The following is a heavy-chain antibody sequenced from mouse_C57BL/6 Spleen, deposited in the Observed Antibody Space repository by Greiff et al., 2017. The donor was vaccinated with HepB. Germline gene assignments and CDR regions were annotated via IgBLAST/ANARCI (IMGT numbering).Heavy chain of an antibody. Sequence: QVQLQQPGAELVKPGASVKMSCKASGYTFTSYWITWVKQRPGQGLAWIGDIYPGSGSTNYNEKFKSKATLTVDTSSSTAYMQLSSLTSEDSAVYYCARSMDYYGSGYYFDYWGQGTTLTVSS. D-gene: IGHD1-1*01. CDR3: ARSMDYYGSGYYFDY. V-gene: IGHV1-55*01. CDR1: GYTFTSYW. J-gene: IGHJ2*01. CDR2: IYPGSGST.